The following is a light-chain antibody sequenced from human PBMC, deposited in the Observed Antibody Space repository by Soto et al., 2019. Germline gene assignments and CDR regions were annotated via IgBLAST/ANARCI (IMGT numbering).Light chain of an antibody. CDR1: QTISTH. V-gene: IGKV1-39*01. CDR2: AAS. CDR3: QQSLTIPST. Sequence: DIQMTQSPSSLSASVRDRVTITCRASQTISTHLNWYQQKPGKAPKLLIYAASTLQSGVPSRFSGSGSGTDFTLTINSLQPEDFATYYCQQSLTIPSTFGQGTKLEIK. J-gene: IGKJ2*01.